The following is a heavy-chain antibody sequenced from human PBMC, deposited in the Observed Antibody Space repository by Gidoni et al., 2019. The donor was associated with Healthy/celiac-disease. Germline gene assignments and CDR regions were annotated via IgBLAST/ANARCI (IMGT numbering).Heavy chain of an antibody. CDR2: ISGSGGST. CDR1: GFPLSRYA. Sequence: EVQLLEAGGGCVRPGGSLTLTRAASGFPLSRYAMSWVRQAPWKGREWCAAISGSGGSTDYADSVKGRFTISRDNSKNTLYLQMNSLRAEDTAVYYCAKVARISIAAAFDIWGQGTMVTVSS. V-gene: IGHV3-23*01. D-gene: IGHD6-6*01. J-gene: IGHJ3*02. CDR3: AKVARISIAAAFDI.